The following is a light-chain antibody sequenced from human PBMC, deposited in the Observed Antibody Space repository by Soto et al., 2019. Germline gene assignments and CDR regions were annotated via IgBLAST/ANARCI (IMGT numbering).Light chain of an antibody. CDR3: QSYDSSSRV. J-gene: IGLJ3*02. CDR2: GNR. CDR1: SSNIGAGYD. Sequence: QSVLTQPPSVSGAPGQRVTISCTGSSSNIGAGYDVHWYQQLPVTAPKLLIYGNRNRPSGVPDRFSGSKSGASASLAITGSQAEDGAAYYCQSYDSSSRVFGGGTMVTVL. V-gene: IGLV1-40*01.